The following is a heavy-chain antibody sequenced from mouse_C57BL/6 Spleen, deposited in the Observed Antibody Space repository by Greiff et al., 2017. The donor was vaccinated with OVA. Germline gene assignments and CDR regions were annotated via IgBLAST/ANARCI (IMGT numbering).Heavy chain of an antibody. CDR1: GYTFTSYW. D-gene: IGHD1-1*01. CDR2: IDPSDSYT. J-gene: IGHJ4*01. V-gene: IGHV1-50*01. Sequence: QVQLQQSGAELVKPGASVKLSCKASGYTFTSYWMQWVKQRPGQGLEWIGEIDPSDSYTNYNQKFKGKATLTVATSSSTAYMQLSSLTSEDSAVYYCARRGHYYGPLYAMDYWGQGTSVTVSS. CDR3: ARRGHYYGPLYAMDY.